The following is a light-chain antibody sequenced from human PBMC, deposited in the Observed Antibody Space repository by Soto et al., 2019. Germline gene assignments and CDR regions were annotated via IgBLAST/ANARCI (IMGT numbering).Light chain of an antibody. CDR1: QRVKNY. Sequence: EIVLTQSPAILSLSPGERATLSCRPSQRVKNYLAWYQQKPGQAPRLVIYDTYNRATGIPARFSGGGSGTDFTLTISSLELEDFGVYYCQQRINWPITFGQGTRLEIK. J-gene: IGKJ5*01. CDR3: QQRINWPIT. V-gene: IGKV3-11*01. CDR2: DTY.